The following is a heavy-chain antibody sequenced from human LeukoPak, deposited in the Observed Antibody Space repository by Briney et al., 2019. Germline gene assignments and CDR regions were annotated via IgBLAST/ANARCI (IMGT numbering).Heavy chain of an antibody. CDR3: AKDRDYDILTGHLDY. Sequence: GGSLRLSCAAPGFTFYDYAMHWVRHAPGRGLEWVSLISGDGGSTYYGDSVKGRFTISRDNSKNSLYLQMNSLRTDDTALYYCAKDRDYDILTGHLDYWGQGTLVTVSS. CDR2: ISGDGGST. V-gene: IGHV3-43*02. J-gene: IGHJ4*02. D-gene: IGHD3-9*01. CDR1: GFTFYDYA.